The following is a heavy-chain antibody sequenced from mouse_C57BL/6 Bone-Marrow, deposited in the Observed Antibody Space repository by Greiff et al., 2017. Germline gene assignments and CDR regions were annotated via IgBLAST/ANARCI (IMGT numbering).Heavy chain of an antibody. Sequence: VQLQQSGPELVKPGASVKISCKASGYTFTDYYINWVKQRTGQGLEWIGWIFPGSGSTYYNEKFKGKATLTVDKSSSTAYMLLSSLTSEDSAVYYCARSECISSAEVATDWGQGTTLTVSS. V-gene: IGHV1-75*01. D-gene: IGHD1-1*01. CDR3: ARSECISSAEVATD. J-gene: IGHJ2*01. CDR1: GYTFTDYY. CDR2: IFPGSGST.